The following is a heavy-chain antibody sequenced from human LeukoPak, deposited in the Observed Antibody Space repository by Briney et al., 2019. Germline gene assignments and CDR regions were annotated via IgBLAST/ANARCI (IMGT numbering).Heavy chain of an antibody. Sequence: GGSLRLSCAASGFTVSSNYMSWVRQAPGKGLEWHSVIYSGGSTYYADSVKGRFAISRDNSKNTLYLQMNSLRAEDTAVYYCARDSMEQSYYYYYGMDVWGQGTTVTVSS. CDR2: IYSGGST. CDR1: GFTVSSNY. D-gene: IGHD6-19*01. J-gene: IGHJ6*02. CDR3: ARDSMEQSYYYYYGMDV. V-gene: IGHV3-66*01.